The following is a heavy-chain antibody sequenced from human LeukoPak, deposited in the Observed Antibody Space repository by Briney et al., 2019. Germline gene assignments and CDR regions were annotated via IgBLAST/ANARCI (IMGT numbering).Heavy chain of an antibody. CDR1: GFTVSSNY. D-gene: IGHD5-24*01. CDR3: ASRDKGYYYGMDV. V-gene: IGHV3-66*01. J-gene: IGHJ6*02. Sequence: PGGSLRLSCAASGFTVSSNYMSWVRQAPGKGLEWVSLIHSGGSTYYADSVKGRFTISRDNSKNTLYLQMNSLRAEDTAVYYCASRDKGYYYGMDVWGQGTTVTVSS. CDR2: IHSGGST.